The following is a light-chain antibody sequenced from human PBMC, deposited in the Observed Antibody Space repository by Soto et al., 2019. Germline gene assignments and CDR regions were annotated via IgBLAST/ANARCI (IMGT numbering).Light chain of an antibody. J-gene: IGKJ1*01. V-gene: IGKV3-15*01. CDR1: QSVGSD. CDR2: GAS. CDR3: QQFGSSPRT. Sequence: EIVMTQSPATLSVSPGEIATLSRRASQSVGSDLAWYQQKPGQAPRLLMYGASTRATGIPARFSGSGSGTEFTLTISRLEPEDFAVYYCQQFGSSPRTFGQGTKVDIK.